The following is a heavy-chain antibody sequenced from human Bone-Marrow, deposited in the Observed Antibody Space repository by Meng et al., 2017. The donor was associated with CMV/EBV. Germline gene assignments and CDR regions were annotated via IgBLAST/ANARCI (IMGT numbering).Heavy chain of an antibody. V-gene: IGHV3-30*02. J-gene: IGHJ4*02. CDR1: GFTFSSYG. CDR2: IRYDGSNK. D-gene: IGHD5-18*01. CDR3: AKGGVQLWSFDY. Sequence: GESLKISCAASGFTFSSYGMHWVRQAPGKGLEWVAFIRYDGSNKYYADSVKGRFTISRDNSKNTLYLQMNSLRAEDRAVYYCAKGGVQLWSFDYWGQGPLVTVSS.